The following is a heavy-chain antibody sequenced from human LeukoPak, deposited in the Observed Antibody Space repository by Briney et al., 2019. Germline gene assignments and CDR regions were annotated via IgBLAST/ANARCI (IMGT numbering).Heavy chain of an antibody. Sequence: SETLSLTCTVSGGSISSYYWSWIRQPPGKGLEWIGYIYHSGSTYYNPSLKSRVTISVDRSKNQFSLKLSSVTAADTAVYYCARGRLEAFDIWGQGTMVTVSS. CDR1: GGSISSYY. CDR2: IYHSGST. J-gene: IGHJ3*02. V-gene: IGHV4-59*12. CDR3: ARGRLEAFDI.